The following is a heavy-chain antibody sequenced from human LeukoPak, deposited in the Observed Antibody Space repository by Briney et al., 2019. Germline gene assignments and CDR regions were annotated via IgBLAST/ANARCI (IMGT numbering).Heavy chain of an antibody. CDR1: GGSISSGSYY. V-gene: IGHV4-61*02. Sequence: PSETLSLTCTVSGGSISSGSYYWSWIWQPAGKGLEWIGRIYTSGSTNYNPSLKSRVTISVDTSKNQLSLKLSSVTAADTAVYYCARSSSSWNWGQGTLVTVSS. D-gene: IGHD6-13*01. CDR3: ARSSSSWN. CDR2: IYTSGST. J-gene: IGHJ4*02.